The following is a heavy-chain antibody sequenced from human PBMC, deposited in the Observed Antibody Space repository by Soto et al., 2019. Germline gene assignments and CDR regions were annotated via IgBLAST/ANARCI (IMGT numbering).Heavy chain of an antibody. CDR1: GFTFSSYS. CDR2: ISSSSSYI. J-gene: IGHJ4*02. CDR3: VRHTCPVDCYSLGY. V-gene: IGHV3-21*01. D-gene: IGHD2-21*02. Sequence: GGSLRLSCAASGFTFSSYSMNWVRQAQGKGLEWVSSISSSSSYIYYADSVKGRFIISRDNAENSLYLQMNSLRAEDTAVYYCVRHTCPVDCYSLGYWGLGTLVTVSS.